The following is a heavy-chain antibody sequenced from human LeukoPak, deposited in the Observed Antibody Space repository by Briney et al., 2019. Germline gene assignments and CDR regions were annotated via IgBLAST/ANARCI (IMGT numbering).Heavy chain of an antibody. CDR1: GYTFTSYG. Sequence: ASVKVSCKASGYTFTSYGISWVRHAPGQGLYWMGWLSAYNGNTNYAQKLQGRVTMTTDTSTSTAYMELTSLRSDDTAVYYCARLLIAAAGPDAFDIWGQGTMVTVSS. CDR3: ARLLIAAAGPDAFDI. V-gene: IGHV1-18*01. CDR2: LSAYNGNT. D-gene: IGHD6-13*01. J-gene: IGHJ3*02.